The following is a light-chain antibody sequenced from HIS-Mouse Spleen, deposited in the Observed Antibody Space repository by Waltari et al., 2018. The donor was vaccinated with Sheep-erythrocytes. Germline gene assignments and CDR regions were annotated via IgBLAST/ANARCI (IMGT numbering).Light chain of an antibody. CDR1: SSDVGSYNL. J-gene: IGLJ3*02. Sequence: QSALTQPASVSGSPGQSITISCTGTSSDVGSYNLVSWYQQHPGKAPKLMFYEGSKRLSGGSNCFSGSKSGNTASLTISGLQAEDEADYYCCSYAGSSTPWVFGGGTKLTVL. V-gene: IGLV2-23*01. CDR3: CSYAGSSTPWV. CDR2: EGS.